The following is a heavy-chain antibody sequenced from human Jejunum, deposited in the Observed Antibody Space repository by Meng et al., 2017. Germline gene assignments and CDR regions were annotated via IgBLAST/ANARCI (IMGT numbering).Heavy chain of an antibody. D-gene: IGHD6-19*01. CDR2: VTGSVVTTT. J-gene: IGHJ4*02. Sequence: GGSLRLSCAASGFTFSGYGMSWVRQAPGMGLEWVSTVTGSVVTTTYYADSVKGRFTISRDNSGNILYLQMNSLTADDTAVYYCAKAEYNSGWSDYWGQGAPVTVSS. CDR3: AKAEYNSGWSDY. V-gene: IGHV3-23*01. CDR1: GFTFSGYG.